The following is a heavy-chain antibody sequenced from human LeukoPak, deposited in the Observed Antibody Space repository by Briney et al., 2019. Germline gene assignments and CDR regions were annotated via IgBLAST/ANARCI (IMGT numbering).Heavy chain of an antibody. CDR2: IIPIFGTA. D-gene: IGHD3-22*01. J-gene: IGHJ4*02. CDR1: GGTFSSYA. CDR3: ASHYYDSSGLMGGY. Sequence: WASVKVSCKASGGTFSSYAISWVRQAPGQGLEWMGGIIPIFGTANYAQKFQGRVTITADESTSTAYMELSSLRSEDTAVYYCASHYYDSSGLMGGYWGQGTLVTVSS. V-gene: IGHV1-69*13.